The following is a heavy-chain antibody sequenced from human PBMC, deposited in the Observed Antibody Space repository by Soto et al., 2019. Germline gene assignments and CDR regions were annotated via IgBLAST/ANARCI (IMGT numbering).Heavy chain of an antibody. CDR2: INHSGST. CDR3: ARGALDY. CDR1: GGSFSGYY. J-gene: IGHJ4*02. V-gene: IGHV4-34*01. Sequence: PSATLSLTCAVYGGSFSGYYWSWIRQPPGKGLEWIGEINHSGSTNYNPSLKSRVTISVDTSKNQFSLKLSSVTAADTAVYYCARGALDYWGQGTLVTVSS.